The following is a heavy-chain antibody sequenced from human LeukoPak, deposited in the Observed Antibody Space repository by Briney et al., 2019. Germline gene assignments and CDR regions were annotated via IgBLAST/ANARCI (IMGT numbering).Heavy chain of an antibody. CDR3: ARDTRDHSSDDY. V-gene: IGHV1-18*01. D-gene: IGHD3-22*01. J-gene: IGHJ4*02. CDR2: ISAYSGNT. CDR1: GYTFTSYG. Sequence: ASVKVSCMASGYTFTSYGISWVRQAPGQGLEWMGWISAYSGNTNYAQKLQGRVTMTTDTSTSTAYMELRSLRSDDTAVYYCARDTRDHSSDDYWGQGTLVTVSS.